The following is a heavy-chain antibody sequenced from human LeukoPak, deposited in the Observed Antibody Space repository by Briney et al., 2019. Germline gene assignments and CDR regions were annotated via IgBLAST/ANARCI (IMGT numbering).Heavy chain of an antibody. Sequence: NPSETLSLTCTVSGGSISSSSYYWGWIRQPPGKGLEWIGSIYYSGSTYYNPSLKSRVTISVDTSKNQFSLKLSSVTAADTAVYYCARAYGQQWLGRVFWFDPWGQGTLVTVSS. D-gene: IGHD6-19*01. CDR2: IYYSGST. J-gene: IGHJ5*02. CDR1: GGSISSSSYY. V-gene: IGHV4-39*01. CDR3: ARAYGQQWLGRVFWFDP.